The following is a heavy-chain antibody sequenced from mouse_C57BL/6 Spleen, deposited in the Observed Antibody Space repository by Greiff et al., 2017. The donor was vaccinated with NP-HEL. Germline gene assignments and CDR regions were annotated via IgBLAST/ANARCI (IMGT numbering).Heavy chain of an antibody. J-gene: IGHJ4*01. D-gene: IGHD1-1*01. CDR2: ISYDGSN. CDR3: ARGVLRMDY. V-gene: IGHV3-6*01. CDR1: GYSITSGYY. Sequence: EVHLVESGPGLVKPSQSLSLTCSVTGYSITSGYYWNWIRQFPGNKLEWMGYISYDGSNNYNPSLKNRISITRDTSKNQFFLKLNSVTTEDTATYYCARGVLRMDYWGQGTSVTVSS.